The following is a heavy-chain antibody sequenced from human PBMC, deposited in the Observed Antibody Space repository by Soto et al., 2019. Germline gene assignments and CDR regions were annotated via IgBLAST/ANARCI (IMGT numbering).Heavy chain of an antibody. J-gene: IGHJ4*01. CDR2: NNHGGST. Sequence: SETLSLTCAVYGGFFTGYHWSWYRQPPGKGLEWIGENNHGGSTNYNPSLKSRVTISLDMSKNQFSLTLTSVTAADTAVYYCGTGRLPDHWGHGTLVTVSS. CDR3: GTGRLPDH. V-gene: IGHV4-34*01. CDR1: GGFFTGYH.